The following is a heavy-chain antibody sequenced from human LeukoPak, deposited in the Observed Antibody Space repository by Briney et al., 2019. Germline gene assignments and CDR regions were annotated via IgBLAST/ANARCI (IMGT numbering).Heavy chain of an antibody. D-gene: IGHD2-21*02. CDR3: ARDWYYAFDF. CDR2: IRSKRDGGTT. CDR1: GFTFSNTW. J-gene: IGHJ3*01. V-gene: IGHV3-15*07. Sequence: GGSLRLSCLASGFTFSNTWMNWVRRAPGKGLEWVARIRSKRDGGTTDYAAPVKGRFTISRDDSKNTVYLQMNSLKAEDTAVYYCARDWYYAFDFWGQGTMVTVSS.